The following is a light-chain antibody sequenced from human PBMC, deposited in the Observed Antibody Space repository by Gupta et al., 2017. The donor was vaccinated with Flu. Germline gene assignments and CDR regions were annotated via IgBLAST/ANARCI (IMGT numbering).Light chain of an antibody. CDR1: SSNIGNNY. J-gene: IGLJ1*01. CDR2: YKS. V-gene: IGLV1-51*01. Sequence: QSVLTQPPSVSAAPLAKVTISCSGSSSNIGNNYVSWSQQLPGTEPNRLMFYKSKRPSAINARFLSYSTGNYATPRTNGVRTGEEADDYCGSSDTGISTCVFGEGTKVTVL. CDR3: GSSDTGISTCV.